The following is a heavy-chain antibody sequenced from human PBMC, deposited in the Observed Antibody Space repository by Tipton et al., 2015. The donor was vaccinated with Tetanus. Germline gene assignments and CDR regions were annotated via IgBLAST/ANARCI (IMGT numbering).Heavy chain of an antibody. CDR3: ARGRAVAGRTPLDY. CDR1: GYTFTSYD. J-gene: IGHJ4*02. CDR2: MNPNSGNT. D-gene: IGHD6-19*01. V-gene: IGHV1-8*01. Sequence: QLVQSGPEVKKPGASVKVSCKASGYTFTSYDINWVRQATGQGLEWMGWMNPNSGNTGSAQKFQGRVTMTRNTSISTAYMELSSLRSEDTAVYYCARGRAVAGRTPLDYWGQGTLVTVSS.